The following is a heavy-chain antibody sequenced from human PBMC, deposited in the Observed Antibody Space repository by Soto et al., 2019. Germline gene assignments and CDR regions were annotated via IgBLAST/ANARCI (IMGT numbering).Heavy chain of an antibody. Sequence: QVQLQESGPGLVKPSQTLSLTCTVSGGSIRSGGYYWSWIRQRPGKGLECIGYIQNSGSTYYNPSIKSRVSISVDTSKNQFSLRLSSVTAADTAVYYCARATSVEGYYYGMDVWGQGTTVTVS. V-gene: IGHV4-31*03. CDR1: GGSIRSGGYY. D-gene: IGHD1-26*01. CDR2: IQNSGST. J-gene: IGHJ6*02. CDR3: ARATSVEGYYYGMDV.